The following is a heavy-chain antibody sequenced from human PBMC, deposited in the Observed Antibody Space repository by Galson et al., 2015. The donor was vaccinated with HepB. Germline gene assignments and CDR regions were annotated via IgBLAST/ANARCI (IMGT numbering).Heavy chain of an antibody. V-gene: IGHV3-23*01. CDR2: ITSSGGKT. J-gene: IGHJ4*02. CDR1: GFTFTRYA. CDR3: AKDGIMVANNPYHFHY. Sequence: SLRLSCAASGFTFTRYAMTWVRQAPGKGLEWVASITSSGGKTYYTDSVKGRFIISRDNSKNTLFLQLNSLRAEDTAVYYCAKDGIMVANNPYHFHYWGQGTLVTVSS. D-gene: IGHD2-15*01.